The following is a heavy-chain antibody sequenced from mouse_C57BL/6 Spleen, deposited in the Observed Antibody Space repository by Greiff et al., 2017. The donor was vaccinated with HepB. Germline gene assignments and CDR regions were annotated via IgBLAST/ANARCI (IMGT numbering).Heavy chain of an antibody. CDR2: INPNNGGT. D-gene: IGHD2-9*01. J-gene: IGHJ4*01. CDR3: AREPYYGYGYAMDY. CDR1: GYTFTDYN. V-gene: IGHV1-22*01. Sequence: EVQLQQSGPELVKPGASVKMSCKASGYTFTDYNMHWVKQSHGKSLEWIGYINPNNGGTSYNQKFKGKATLTVNKSSSTAYMELRSLTSEDSAVYYCAREPYYGYGYAMDYWGQRTSVTVSS.